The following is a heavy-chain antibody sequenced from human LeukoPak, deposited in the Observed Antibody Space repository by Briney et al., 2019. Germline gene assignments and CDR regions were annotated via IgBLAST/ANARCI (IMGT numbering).Heavy chain of an antibody. CDR1: GGSISSYY. CDR3: ARHPTGIAARPYYFDY. CDR2: IYYSGST. D-gene: IGHD6-6*01. J-gene: IGHJ4*02. V-gene: IGHV4-39*01. Sequence: SETLSLTCSVSGGSISSYYWGWIRQPPGKGLEWIGSIYYSGSTYYNPSLKSRVTISVDTSKNQFSLKLSSVTAADTAVYYCARHPTGIAARPYYFDYWGQGTLVTVSS.